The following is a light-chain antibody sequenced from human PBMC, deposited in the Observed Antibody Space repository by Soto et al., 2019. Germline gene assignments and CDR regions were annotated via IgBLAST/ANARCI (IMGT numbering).Light chain of an antibody. CDR2: SNN. V-gene: IGLV1-44*01. Sequence: QSVLTQPPSASGTPGQRVTISCSGSSTSIGSNTVNWYQHLPGTAPSLLIYSNNHRPSGVRGRFSGSKSGTSASLAISGLQSEDEDFYYCATWDGTRTAPVVFGGGTKLTVL. CDR1: STSIGSNT. CDR3: ATWDGTRTAPVV. J-gene: IGLJ2*01.